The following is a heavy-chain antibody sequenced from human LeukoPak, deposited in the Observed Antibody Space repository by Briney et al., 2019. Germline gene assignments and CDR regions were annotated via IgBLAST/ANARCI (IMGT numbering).Heavy chain of an antibody. V-gene: IGHV3-30*03. J-gene: IGHJ4*02. CDR2: ISYDGSNK. Sequence: GGSLRLSCAASGFTFSSYGMHWVRQAPGKGLEWVAVISYDGSNKYYADSVKGRFTVSRDKSNNTLYLQMNSLRAEDTGVYYCARDCSSATCYAAFDYWGQGTLVTVSS. CDR3: ARDCSSATCYAAFDY. D-gene: IGHD2-2*01. CDR1: GFTFSSYG.